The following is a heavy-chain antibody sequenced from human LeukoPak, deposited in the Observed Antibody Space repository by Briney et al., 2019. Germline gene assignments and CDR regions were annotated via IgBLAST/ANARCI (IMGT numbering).Heavy chain of an antibody. J-gene: IGHJ4*02. CDR1: GLTFSSYS. CDR2: ISSSSSTI. V-gene: IGHV3-48*04. CDR3: ASGLAGGYFDY. Sequence: PGGSLRLSCAASGLTFSSYSMNWVRQAPGKGLEWVSYISSSSSTIYYADSVKGRFTISRDNAKNSLYLQMNSLRAEDTAVYYCASGLAGGYFDYWGQGTLVTVSS. D-gene: IGHD3-10*01.